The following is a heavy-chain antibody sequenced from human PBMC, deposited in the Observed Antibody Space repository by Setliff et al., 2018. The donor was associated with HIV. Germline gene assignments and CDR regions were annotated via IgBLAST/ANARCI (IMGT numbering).Heavy chain of an antibody. D-gene: IGHD1-26*01. J-gene: IGHJ4*02. CDR1: GFTISDYW. V-gene: IGHV3-72*01. CDR2: TRNKANSYTT. CDR3: ARELSGTYFDY. Sequence: GGSLRLSCAGSGFTISDYWMSWVRQAPGKGLEWVGRTRNKANSYTTEYAASVKGRFTISRDESKNSLYLQMNSLKTEDTAVYYCARELSGTYFDYWGQGILVTVSS.